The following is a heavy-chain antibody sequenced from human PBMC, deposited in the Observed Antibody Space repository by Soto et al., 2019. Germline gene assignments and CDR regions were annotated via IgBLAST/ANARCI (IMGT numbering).Heavy chain of an antibody. V-gene: IGHV1-69*12. J-gene: IGHJ3*02. Sequence: QVQLVQSGAEVKKPGSSVKVSCKASGGTFSSYAISWVRQAPGQGLEWMGGIIPIFGTANYAQKFQGRVTISADESTSTADMELSSLRSEDTAVYYCARSPDIFGAFDIWGQGTMVTVSS. CDR1: GGTFSSYA. CDR2: IIPIFGTA. D-gene: IGHD2-15*01. CDR3: ARSPDIFGAFDI.